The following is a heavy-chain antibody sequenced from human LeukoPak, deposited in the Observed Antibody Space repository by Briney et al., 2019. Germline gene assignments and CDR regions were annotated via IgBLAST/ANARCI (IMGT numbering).Heavy chain of an antibody. CDR3: AKDTDSAIDY. Sequence: GGSLRLSCAGSGFTFYNYNMQWDRQAPGMGLVWVSLISCDGGTKDYAVSVKGRFTIARDNSKNSLDLEMNSLRGEDTALYYCAKDTDSAIDYWGKGTLVSVS. V-gene: IGHV3-43*01. CDR2: ISCDGGTK. CDR1: GFTFYNYN. J-gene: IGHJ4*02. D-gene: IGHD2-21*01.